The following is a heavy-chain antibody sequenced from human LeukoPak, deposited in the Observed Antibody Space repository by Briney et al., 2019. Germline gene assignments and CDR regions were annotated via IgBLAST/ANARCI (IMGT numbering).Heavy chain of an antibody. Sequence: GGSLRLSCAASGFTFSRYAMSWVRQAPGKGLEWVSAISGGGDNTYYADSVKGRFTISRDNSKNTLYLQMNSLRAEDTAVYYCAKVAIGSSYYYFDYWGQGTLVTVSS. J-gene: IGHJ4*02. D-gene: IGHD6-13*01. CDR3: AKVAIGSSYYYFDY. V-gene: IGHV3-23*01. CDR2: ISGGGDNT. CDR1: GFTFSRYA.